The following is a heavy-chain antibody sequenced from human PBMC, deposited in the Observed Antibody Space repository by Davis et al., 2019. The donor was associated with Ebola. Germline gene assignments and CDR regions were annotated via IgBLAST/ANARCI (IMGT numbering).Heavy chain of an antibody. CDR2: INHSGST. CDR3: AREKALRPRGFDP. J-gene: IGHJ5*02. Sequence: MPGGSLRLSCAVYGGSFSGYYWSWIRQPPGKGLEWIGEINHSGSTNYNPSLKSRVTISVDTSKNQFSLKLSSVTAADTAVYYCAREKALRPRGFDPWGQGTLVTVSS. D-gene: IGHD3-3*01. V-gene: IGHV4-34*01. CDR1: GGSFSGYY.